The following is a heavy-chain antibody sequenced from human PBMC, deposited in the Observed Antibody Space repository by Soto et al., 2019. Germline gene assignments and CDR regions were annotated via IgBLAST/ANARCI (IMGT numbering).Heavy chain of an antibody. CDR1: GFTFSSYA. Sequence: GGSLRLSCSASGFTFSSYAMHWVRQAPGKGMEYVSAISSNGGSTYYADSVKGRFTISRDNSKNTLYLQMSSLRAEDTAVYYCVKPPGIAAAGPNYFDYWGQGTLVTVSS. CDR2: ISSNGGST. D-gene: IGHD6-13*01. J-gene: IGHJ4*02. V-gene: IGHV3-64D*08. CDR3: VKPPGIAAAGPNYFDY.